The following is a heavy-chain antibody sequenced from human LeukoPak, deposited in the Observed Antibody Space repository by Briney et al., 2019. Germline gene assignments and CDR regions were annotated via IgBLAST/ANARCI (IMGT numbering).Heavy chain of an antibody. CDR3: AREHRYSYDFDY. V-gene: IGHV4-4*07. CDR1: GGSMTSYY. J-gene: IGHJ4*02. D-gene: IGHD5-18*01. Sequence: PSETLSLTCTVSGGSMTSYYWNWIRQPAGKGLEWIGRIYSSGTTNYTPSLKSRVTMSLDTSKNQFSLKLSSVTAADTAVYYCAREHRYSYDFDYWGQGTLVTVSS. CDR2: IYSSGTT.